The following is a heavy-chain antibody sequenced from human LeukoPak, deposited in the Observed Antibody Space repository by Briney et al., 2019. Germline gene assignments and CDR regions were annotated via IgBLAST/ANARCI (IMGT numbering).Heavy chain of an antibody. CDR2: MRFDGSNR. Sequence: GGSLRLSCAASGLIFSNYGMHWVRQAPGKGLEWVASMRFDGSNRFHADSVKGRFTISRDNSNNTLHLQMNSVRPEDTAVYYCATMGRGFNIGGPYFAYWRQGALVTVSS. D-gene: IGHD5-24*01. CDR3: ATMGRGFNIGGPYFAY. V-gene: IGHV3-30*02. J-gene: IGHJ4*02. CDR1: GLIFSNYG.